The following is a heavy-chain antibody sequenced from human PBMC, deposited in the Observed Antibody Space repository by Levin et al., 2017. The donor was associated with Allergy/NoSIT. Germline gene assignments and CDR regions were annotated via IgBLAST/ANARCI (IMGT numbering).Heavy chain of an antibody. D-gene: IGHD2-2*02. CDR1: GFTFSSYA. V-gene: IGHV3-23*01. Sequence: PGGSLRLSCAASGFTFSSYAMSWVRQAPGKGLEWVSAISGSGGSTYYADSVKGRFTISRDNSKNTLYLQMNSLRAEDTAVYYCAKDLCSSTSCYTLGGTENLLYWGQGTLVTVSS. J-gene: IGHJ4*02. CDR3: AKDLCSSTSCYTLGGTENLLY. CDR2: ISGSGGST.